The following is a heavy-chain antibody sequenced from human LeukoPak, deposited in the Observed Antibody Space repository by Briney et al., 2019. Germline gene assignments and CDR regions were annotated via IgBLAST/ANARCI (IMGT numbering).Heavy chain of an antibody. V-gene: IGHV3-30*02. CDR3: AKSGGLRSYNWFDL. CDR1: GFTFSSYG. J-gene: IGHJ5*02. Sequence: PGGSLRLSCAASGFTFSSYGMHWVRQAPGKGLEWVAFIRYDGSNKYYADSVRGRFTISRDNSKNTLFLQMNSLRVEETAVYYCAKSGGLRSYNWFDLWGQGALVTVSS. D-gene: IGHD2-21*01. CDR2: IRYDGSNK.